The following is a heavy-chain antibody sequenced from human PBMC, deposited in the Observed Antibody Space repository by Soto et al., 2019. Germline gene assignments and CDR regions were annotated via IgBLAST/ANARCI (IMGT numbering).Heavy chain of an antibody. V-gene: IGHV4-59*01. D-gene: IGHD3-10*01. CDR3: ARARLSRSWWFDP. J-gene: IGHJ5*02. Sequence: SETLSLTCTVSGGSLSGYYWSWIRQPPGKGLEWIGDFYSSGSTNYNPSLKSRVTISVDTSKNQFSLKLSSVTAADTAVYYCARARLSRSWWFDPWGQGTLVTVSS. CDR1: GGSLSGYY. CDR2: FYSSGST.